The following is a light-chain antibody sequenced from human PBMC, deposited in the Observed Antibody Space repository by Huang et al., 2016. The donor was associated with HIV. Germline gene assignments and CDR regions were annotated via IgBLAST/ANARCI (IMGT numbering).Light chain of an antibody. CDR1: QDISNY. J-gene: IGKJ1*01. V-gene: IGKV1-33*01. Sequence: DIQMTQSPSSLSASVGDRVTITCQASQDISNYLNCYHQKPGKAPKLLIYDASNLETGVSSRFSGSGSGTDFTFTISSLQPEDIATYYCQHYDNLRTFGQGTKVEIK. CDR2: DAS. CDR3: QHYDNLRT.